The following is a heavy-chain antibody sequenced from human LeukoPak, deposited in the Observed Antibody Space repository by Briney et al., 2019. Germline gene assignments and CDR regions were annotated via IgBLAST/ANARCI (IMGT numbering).Heavy chain of an antibody. J-gene: IGHJ4*02. D-gene: IGHD2-2*01. CDR1: GGSISSSNW. CDR3: ARAGQGYCTSASCYLSLDY. V-gene: IGHV4-4*02. Sequence: NASETLSLTCAVSGGSISSSNWWSWVRQPPGKGLEWIGQIYHSGSTNYNPSLMSRVAISVDKSKNQFSLNLNSVTAADTAVYYCARAGQGYCTSASCYLSLDYWGQGTLVTVSS. CDR2: IYHSGST.